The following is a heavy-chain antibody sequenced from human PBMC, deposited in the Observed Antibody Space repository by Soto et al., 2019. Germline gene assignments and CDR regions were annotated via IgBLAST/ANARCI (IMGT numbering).Heavy chain of an antibody. CDR2: IYYSGST. CDR1: GGSISSGDYY. V-gene: IGHV4-31*03. D-gene: IGHD3-3*01. CDR3: ARWWSGSRQGFDP. Sequence: QVQLQESGPGLVKPSQTLSLTCTVSGGSISSGDYYWSWIRQHPGKGLEWIGYIYYSGSTYYNPSLTRRVTKSVDTSKNQFSLKLSSVTAADTAVYYCARWWSGSRQGFDPWGQGTLVTVSS. J-gene: IGHJ5*02.